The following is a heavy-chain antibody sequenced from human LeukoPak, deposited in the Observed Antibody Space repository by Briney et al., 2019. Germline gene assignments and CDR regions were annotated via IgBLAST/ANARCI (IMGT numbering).Heavy chain of an antibody. J-gene: IGHJ3*02. Sequence: SQTLSLXCTVSGGSISSGDYYWSWIRQPPGKGLEWIGYIYYSGSTYYNPSLKSRVTISVDTSKNQFSLKLSSVTAADTAVYFCARVPRMASAFDIWGQGTMVTVSS. V-gene: IGHV4-30-4*08. CDR2: IYYSGST. D-gene: IGHD5-24*01. CDR1: GGSISSGDYY. CDR3: ARVPRMASAFDI.